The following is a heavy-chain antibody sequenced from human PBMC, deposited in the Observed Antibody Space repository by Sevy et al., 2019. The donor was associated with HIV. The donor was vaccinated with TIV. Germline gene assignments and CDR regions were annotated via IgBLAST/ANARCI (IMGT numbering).Heavy chain of an antibody. CDR2: INPSGGST. J-gene: IGHJ4*02. D-gene: IGHD3-22*01. CDR1: GYTFTSYY. Sequence: ASVKVSCKASGYTFTSYYMHWVRQAPGQGLEWMGIINPSGGSTSYAQKFQGRVTMTRDTSTSTVYMELSSLRSEDTAVYSCARDLGQYSYDSSGYYGGEDYWGQGTLVTVSS. V-gene: IGHV1-46*01. CDR3: ARDLGQYSYDSSGYYGGEDY.